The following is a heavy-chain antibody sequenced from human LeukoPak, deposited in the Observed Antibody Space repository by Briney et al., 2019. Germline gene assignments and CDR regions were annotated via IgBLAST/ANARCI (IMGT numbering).Heavy chain of an antibody. CDR3: VRGEPSIAVAAVDY. J-gene: IGHJ4*02. CDR2: IKQDGSEK. Sequence: PGGSLRLSCAASGLTFSSYWMSWVRQAPGKGLEWVANIKQDGSEKYYVDSVKGRFTISRDNAKNSLYLQMNSLRAEDTAVYYCVRGEPSIAVAAVDYWGQGTLVTVSS. V-gene: IGHV3-7*04. CDR1: GLTFSSYW. D-gene: IGHD6-19*01.